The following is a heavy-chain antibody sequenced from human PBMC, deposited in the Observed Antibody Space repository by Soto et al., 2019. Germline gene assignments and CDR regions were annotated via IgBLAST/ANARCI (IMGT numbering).Heavy chain of an antibody. CDR1: GGSFSGYY. CDR2: INHSGST. D-gene: IGHD2-2*01. V-gene: IGHV4-34*01. CDR3: ARAIPIVVVPAYYYYFDY. Sequence: SETLSLTCAVYGGSFSGYYWSWIRQPPGKGLEWIGEINHSGSTNYNPSIKSRVTISVDTSKNQFSLKLSSVTAADTAVYYFARAIPIVVVPAYYYYFDYWGQGTLVTVSS. J-gene: IGHJ4*02.